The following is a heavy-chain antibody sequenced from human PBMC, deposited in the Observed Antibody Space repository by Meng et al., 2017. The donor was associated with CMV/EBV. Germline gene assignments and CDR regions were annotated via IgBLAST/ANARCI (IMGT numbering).Heavy chain of an antibody. Sequence: LSLTCAASGFTVSSNEMSWVRQAPGKGLEWVSSISGGSTYYADSRKGRFTISRDNSKNTLHLQMNSLRAEDTAVYHCKKDSRVILWFGELSSPFDYWGQGTLVTVSS. CDR3: KKDSRVILWFGELSSPFDY. CDR2: ISGGST. V-gene: IGHV3-38-3*01. CDR1: GFTVSSNE. D-gene: IGHD3-10*01. J-gene: IGHJ4*02.